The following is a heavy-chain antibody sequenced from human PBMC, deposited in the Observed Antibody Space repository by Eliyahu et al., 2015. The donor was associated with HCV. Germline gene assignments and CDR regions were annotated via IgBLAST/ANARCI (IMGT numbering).Heavy chain of an antibody. CDR3: AIAIHPNKTVVRGVRAGFDP. V-gene: IGHV4-34*01. CDR1: GGSFSGYY. D-gene: IGHD3-10*02. J-gene: IGHJ5*02. Sequence: QVQLQQWGAGLLKPSETLSLTCAVYGGSFSGYYWSWIRQPPGKGLEWIGEINHSGSTNYNPSLKSRVTISVDTSKNQFSLKLSSVTAADTAVYYCAIAIHPNKTVVRGVRAGFDPWGQGTLVTVSS. CDR2: INHSGST.